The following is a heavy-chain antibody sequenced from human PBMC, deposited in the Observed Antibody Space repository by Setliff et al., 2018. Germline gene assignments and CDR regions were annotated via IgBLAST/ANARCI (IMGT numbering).Heavy chain of an antibody. V-gene: IGHV3-66*01. Sequence: GGSLRLSCAASGFTFSSYWMSWIRQAPGKGLDWVSSINGGSTNYADSRKGRFSISRDNSENTLHLQMNSLRLEDTAIYYCARDAGGDYDNWGQGTLVTVSS. CDR2: INGGST. J-gene: IGHJ4*02. CDR1: GFTFSSYW. D-gene: IGHD2-21*02. CDR3: ARDAGGDYDN.